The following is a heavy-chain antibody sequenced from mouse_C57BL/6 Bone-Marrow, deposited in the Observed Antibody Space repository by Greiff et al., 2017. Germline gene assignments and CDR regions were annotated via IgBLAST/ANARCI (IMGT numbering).Heavy chain of an antibody. J-gene: IGHJ2*01. Sequence: VPLQQSGAELVRPGASVKLSCKASGYTFTDYYINWVKQRPGQGLEWIARIYPGSGNTYYNEKFKGKATLTAEKSSSTAYMQLSSLTSEDSAVYVCARGSFITTVVADYWGQGTTLTVSS. CDR1: GYTFTDYY. D-gene: IGHD1-1*01. CDR2: IYPGSGNT. V-gene: IGHV1-76*01. CDR3: ARGSFITTVVADY.